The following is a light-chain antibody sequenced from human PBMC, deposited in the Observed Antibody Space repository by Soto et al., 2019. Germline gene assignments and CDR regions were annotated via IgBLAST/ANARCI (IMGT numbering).Light chain of an antibody. Sequence: EIVLTQSPGSLSLSPGERATLSCRSSQSVSSNYLAWYQQKPDQAPRLVIYDVSGRATGIPERFSGSGSGADFTITISRLEPEDFAVYYCQQYGSSPTFGQGTKVEIK. CDR2: DVS. V-gene: IGKV3-20*01. CDR3: QQYGSSPT. J-gene: IGKJ1*01. CDR1: QSVSSNY.